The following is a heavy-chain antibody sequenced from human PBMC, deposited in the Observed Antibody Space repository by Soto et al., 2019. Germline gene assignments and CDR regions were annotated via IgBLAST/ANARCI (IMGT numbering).Heavy chain of an antibody. CDR3: ARVSDFWSGYYTGLFGY. Sequence: GASVKVSCKASGGTFSSYAISWVRQAPGQGLEWMGGIIPIFGTANYAQKFQGRVTITADESTSTAYMELSSLRSEDTAVYYCARVSDFWSGYYTGLFGYWGQGTLVTVS. V-gene: IGHV1-69*13. J-gene: IGHJ4*02. CDR2: IIPIFGTA. CDR1: GGTFSSYA. D-gene: IGHD3-3*01.